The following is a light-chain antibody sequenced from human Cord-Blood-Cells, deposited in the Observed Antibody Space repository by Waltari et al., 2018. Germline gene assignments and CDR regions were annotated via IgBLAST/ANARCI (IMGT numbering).Light chain of an antibody. CDR2: DVS. V-gene: IGLV2-14*01. CDR3: SSYTSSSTWV. Sequence: QPALTLTAPVSGPPAQSFTISCTGTSSDVGGYNSVSWYQQHPGKAPKLMIYDVSNRPSGVSNRFSGSKSGNTASLTISGLQAEDEADYYCSSYTSSSTWVFGGGTKLTVL. J-gene: IGLJ3*02. CDR1: SSDVGGYNS.